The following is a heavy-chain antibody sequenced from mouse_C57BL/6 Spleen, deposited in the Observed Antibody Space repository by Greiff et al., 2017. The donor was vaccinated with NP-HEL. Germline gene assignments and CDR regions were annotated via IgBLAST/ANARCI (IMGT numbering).Heavy chain of an antibody. D-gene: IGHD2-5*01. CDR1: GFTFSSYA. Sequence: EVKVEESGGGLVKPGGSLKLSCAASGFTFSSYAMSWVRQTPEKRLEWVATISDGGSYTYYPDNVKGRFTISRDNAKNNLYLQMSHLKSEDTAMYYCARDRGTYYSNYGWFAYWGQGTLVTVSA. V-gene: IGHV5-4*01. CDR3: ARDRGTYYSNYGWFAY. J-gene: IGHJ3*01. CDR2: ISDGGSYT.